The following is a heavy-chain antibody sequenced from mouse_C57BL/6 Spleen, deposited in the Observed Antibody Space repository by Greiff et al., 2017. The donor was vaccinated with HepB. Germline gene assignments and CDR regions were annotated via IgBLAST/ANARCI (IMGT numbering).Heavy chain of an antibody. D-gene: IGHD2-5*01. J-gene: IGHJ3*01. CDR2: IDPNSGGT. CDR3: ARTSYYSNYVWFAY. Sequence: QVQLQQPGAELVKPGASVKLSCKASGYTFTSYWMHWVKQRPGRGLEWIGRIDPNSGGTKYNEKFKSKATLTVDKPSSTAYMQLSSLTSEDSEVYFCARTSYYSNYVWFAYWGQGTLVTVSA. CDR1: GYTFTSYW. V-gene: IGHV1-72*01.